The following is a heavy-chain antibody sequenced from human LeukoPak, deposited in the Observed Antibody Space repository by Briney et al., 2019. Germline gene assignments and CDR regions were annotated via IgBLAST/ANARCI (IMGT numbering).Heavy chain of an antibody. V-gene: IGHV3-23*01. CDR3: ARVLSGTGSYFDY. Sequence: PGGSLRLSCAASGFTFNIYAMSWVRQAPGKGLEWVSAISGSGGSTYYAVSVKGRFTISRDNAKNSLYLQMNSLRAEDTAVYYCARVLSGTGSYFDYWGQGTLVTVSS. J-gene: IGHJ4*02. CDR1: GFTFNIYA. D-gene: IGHD1-26*01. CDR2: ISGSGGST.